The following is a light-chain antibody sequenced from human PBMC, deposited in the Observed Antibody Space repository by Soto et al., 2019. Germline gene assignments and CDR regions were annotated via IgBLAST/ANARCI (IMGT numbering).Light chain of an antibody. CDR2: DNN. CDR1: ASNIGNDY. V-gene: IGLV1-51*01. Sequence: QSVLTQPPSVSAAPGHKVTISCSGTASNIGNDYVSWYQQLPGEAPQLLIYDNNRRPSGIPDRFSGSRSDTSATLGITGLQAGDEADYYCGAWDSSLNVYVFGNGTKLTVL. CDR3: GAWDSSLNVYV. J-gene: IGLJ1*01.